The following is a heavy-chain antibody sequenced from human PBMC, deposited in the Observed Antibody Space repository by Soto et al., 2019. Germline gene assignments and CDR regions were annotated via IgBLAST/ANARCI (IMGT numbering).Heavy chain of an antibody. D-gene: IGHD3-3*01. CDR1: GGSISSYY. J-gene: IGHJ3*02. CDR3: ARHGEAYYDFWSGYHDAFDI. V-gene: IGHV4-59*08. Sequence: SETLSLTCTVSGGSISSYYWSWIRRPPGKGLEWIGYIYYSGSTNYNPSLKSRVTISVDTSKNQFSLKLSSVTAADTAVYYCARHGEAYYDFWSGYHDAFDIWGQGTMVTVSS. CDR2: IYYSGST.